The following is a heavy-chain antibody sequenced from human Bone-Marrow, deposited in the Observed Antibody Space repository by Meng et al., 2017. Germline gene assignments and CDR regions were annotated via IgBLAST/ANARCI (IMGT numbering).Heavy chain of an antibody. CDR3: VRGYEAFDI. D-gene: IGHD5-12*01. V-gene: IGHV3-23*01. J-gene: IGHJ3*02. CDR2: ISGSGGST. Sequence: GESLKISCAASGFTFSSYAMSWVRQAPGKGLEWVSAISGSGGSTYYADSVKGRFTISRDNSKNTLYLQMNSLRAEDTAVYYCVRGYEAFDIWGQGTTVTVSS. CDR1: GFTFSSYA.